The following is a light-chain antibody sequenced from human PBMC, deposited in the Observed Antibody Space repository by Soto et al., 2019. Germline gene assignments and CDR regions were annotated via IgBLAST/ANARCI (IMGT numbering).Light chain of an antibody. CDR1: SSNIGAGSD. V-gene: IGLV1-40*01. CDR2: GNI. Sequence: QSVLTQPPSVSGAPGQRVTISCTGSSSNIGAGSDVHWYQQLPGTAPKLLIYGNINRPSGVPDRFSGAKSGTSAALAITGLQDEDEAEYYCQSYDSSLSSSVFRGGTKLTVL. CDR3: QSYDSSLSSSV. J-gene: IGLJ3*02.